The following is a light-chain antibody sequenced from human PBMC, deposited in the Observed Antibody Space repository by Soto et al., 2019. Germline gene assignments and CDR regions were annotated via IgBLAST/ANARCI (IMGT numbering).Light chain of an antibody. CDR1: QSVSSAY. Sequence: EIVLTQSPCTLSLSPGERDTLYCRASQSVSSAYLAWYQQKRGQAPRLLIYGASNRATGIPDRFSGSGSGTDFTLTISRLEPEDFAVYYCQQYGSSPPSVTFGQGTRLEIK. J-gene: IGKJ5*01. CDR2: GAS. CDR3: QQYGSSPPSVT. V-gene: IGKV3-20*01.